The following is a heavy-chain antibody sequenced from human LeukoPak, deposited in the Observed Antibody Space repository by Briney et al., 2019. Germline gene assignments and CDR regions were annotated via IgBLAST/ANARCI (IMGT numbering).Heavy chain of an antibody. CDR3: AKLYDSSGYYPFRHY. CDR1: GFTFSSYS. CDR2: IRYDGGNQ. J-gene: IGHJ4*02. Sequence: GGSLRLSCAASGFTFSSYSMHWVRQTPGKGLECVAFIRYDGGNQYYADSVKGRFTISRDNSKNTLYLQMNSLRAEDTAVYYCAKLYDSSGYYPFRHYWGQGTLVTVSS. D-gene: IGHD3-22*01. V-gene: IGHV3-30*02.